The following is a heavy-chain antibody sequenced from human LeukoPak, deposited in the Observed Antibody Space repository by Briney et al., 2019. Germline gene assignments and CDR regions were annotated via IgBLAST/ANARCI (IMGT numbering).Heavy chain of an antibody. CDR3: ARGYCSSTSCPAGGVRSNPAGGAIDY. D-gene: IGHD2-2*01. Sequence: SETLSLTCAVSGGSFSGYYWSWIRQPPGKGLEWIGEINHSGSTNYNPSLKSRVTISVDTSKNQFSLKLSSVTAADTAVYYCARGYCSSTSCPAGGVRSNPAGGAIDYWGQGTLVTVSS. J-gene: IGHJ4*02. V-gene: IGHV4-34*01. CDR1: GGSFSGYY. CDR2: INHSGST.